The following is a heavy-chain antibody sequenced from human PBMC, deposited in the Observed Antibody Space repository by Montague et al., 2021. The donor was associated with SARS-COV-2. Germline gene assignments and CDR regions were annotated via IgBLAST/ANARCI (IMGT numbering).Heavy chain of an antibody. CDR2: IFYSGTT. V-gene: IGHV4-39*01. CDR1: GGSISSGGYY. J-gene: IGHJ4*02. CDR3: ARHVTFGGVVVALDY. Sequence: SETLSLACTVSGGSISSGGYYWSWIRQHPGKGLEWFGSIFYSGTTYFNPSLRSRIAISVDTSKIQFSLKVTSVTAADTAVYYCARHVTFGGVVVALDYWGQGHRGSVSA. D-gene: IGHD3-16*02.